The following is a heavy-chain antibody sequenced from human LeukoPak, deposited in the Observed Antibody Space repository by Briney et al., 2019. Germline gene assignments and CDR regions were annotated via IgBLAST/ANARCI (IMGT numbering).Heavy chain of an antibody. Sequence: ASVKVSCKASGYTFTNYDINWVRQATGQGLEWMGWMNPNSGNTGYAQKFQGRVTMTRNTSISTAYMELSSLRSEDTAVYYCARGQAESAALDYWGQGTLVTVSS. D-gene: IGHD6-25*01. V-gene: IGHV1-8*02. CDR1: GYTFTNYD. CDR3: ARGQAESAALDY. J-gene: IGHJ4*02. CDR2: MNPNSGNT.